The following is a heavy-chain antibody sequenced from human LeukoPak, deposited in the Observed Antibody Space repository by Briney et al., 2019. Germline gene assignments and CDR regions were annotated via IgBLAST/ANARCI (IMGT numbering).Heavy chain of an antibody. CDR2: ISSSSSYI. D-gene: IGHD6-13*01. J-gene: IGHJ4*02. CDR3: ARDRSSSSWYVPFDY. Sequence: GGSLRLSCAASGFTFSSYSMNWVRQAPGKGLEWVSSISSSSSYIYYADSVKGRFTTSRDNAKNSLYLQMNGLRAEDTAVYYCARDRSSSSWYVPFDYWGQGTLVTVSS. V-gene: IGHV3-21*01. CDR1: GFTFSSYS.